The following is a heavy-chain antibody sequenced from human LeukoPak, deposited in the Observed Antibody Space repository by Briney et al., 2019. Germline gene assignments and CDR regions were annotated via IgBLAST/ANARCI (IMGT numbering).Heavy chain of an antibody. Sequence: ASVKVSCKASGYTFTSYDINWVRQATGQGLEWMGWINPNSGNTGYAQKFQGRVTMTRNTSISTAYMELSSLRSEDTAVYYCARGYKVLRFLEWQRGYYFDYWGQGTLVTVSS. CDR1: GYTFTSYD. V-gene: IGHV1-8*01. D-gene: IGHD3-3*01. CDR3: ARGYKVLRFLEWQRGYYFDY. CDR2: INPNSGNT. J-gene: IGHJ4*02.